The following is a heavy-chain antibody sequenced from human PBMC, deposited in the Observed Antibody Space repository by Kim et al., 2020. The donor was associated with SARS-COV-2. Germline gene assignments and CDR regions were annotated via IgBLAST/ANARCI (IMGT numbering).Heavy chain of an antibody. V-gene: IGHV1-2*02. CDR1: VYTFTGYY. CDR3: ARGGLGDTRTWAFDI. J-gene: IGHJ3*02. Sequence: ASVKVSCKASVYTFTGYYIHWVRQAPAQGLQWMGCIHPKNDGTNYEQKFQGRVTMTRDTSINTAYMELSRLRYDDTAVYYCARGGLGDTRTWAFDIWGQGTMVTISS. D-gene: IGHD1-7*01. CDR2: IHPKNDGT.